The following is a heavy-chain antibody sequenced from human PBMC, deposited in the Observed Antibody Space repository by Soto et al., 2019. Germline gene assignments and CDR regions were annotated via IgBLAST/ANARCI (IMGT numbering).Heavy chain of an antibody. J-gene: IGHJ6*02. D-gene: IGHD2-15*01. Sequence: GWSLRLSCAASGFTFSSYAMSWARQAPGKGLEWVSAISGSGGSTYYADSVKGRFTISRDNSKNTLYLQMNSLRAEDTAVYYCAKEALGYCSGGSCYEPYYGMDVWGQGTTVTVSS. CDR1: GFTFSSYA. CDR3: AKEALGYCSGGSCYEPYYGMDV. CDR2: ISGSGGST. V-gene: IGHV3-23*01.